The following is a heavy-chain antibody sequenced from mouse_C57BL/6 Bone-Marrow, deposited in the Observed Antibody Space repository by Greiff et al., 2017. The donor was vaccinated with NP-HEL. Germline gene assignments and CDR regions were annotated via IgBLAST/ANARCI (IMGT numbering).Heavy chain of an antibody. V-gene: IGHV1-82*01. D-gene: IGHD1-1*01. J-gene: IGHJ3*01. CDR2: IYPGDGDT. CDR3: ARSGSSSRVWFAY. Sequence: VKLMESGPELVKPGASVKISCKASGYAFSSSWMNWVKQRPGKGLEWIGRIYPGDGDTNYNGKFKGKATLTADKSSSTAYMQLSSLTSEDSAVYFCARSGSSSRVWFAYWGQGTLVTVSA. CDR1: GYAFSSSW.